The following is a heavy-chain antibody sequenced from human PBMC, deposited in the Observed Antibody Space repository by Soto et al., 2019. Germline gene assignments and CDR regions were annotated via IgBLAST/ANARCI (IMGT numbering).Heavy chain of an antibody. D-gene: IGHD6-19*01. J-gene: IGHJ4*02. CDR3: AVAVAGLYYFDY. Sequence: ASVKGSCKASGYTFTSYGISWVRQAPGQGLEWMGWISAYNGNTNYAQKLQGRVTMTTDTSTSTAYMELRSLRSDDTAVYYCAVAVAGLYYFDYWGQGTLVTVSS. CDR2: ISAYNGNT. CDR1: GYTFTSYG. V-gene: IGHV1-18*01.